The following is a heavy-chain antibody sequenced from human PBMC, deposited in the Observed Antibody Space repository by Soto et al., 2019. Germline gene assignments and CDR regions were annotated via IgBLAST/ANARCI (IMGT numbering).Heavy chain of an antibody. CDR3: VKGGSTVTARYFFDY. D-gene: IGHD2-21*02. V-gene: IGHV3-23*01. J-gene: IGHJ4*02. Sequence: PGGSLRLSCAASGFTFSNYAMNWVRQAPGKGLEWVSVISGGGDGTFYADPVKGRFTISRDNFKNTLYLQMNSLRAGDTAVYYCVKGGSTVTARYFFDYWGQGALVTVSS. CDR1: GFTFSNYA. CDR2: ISGGGDGT.